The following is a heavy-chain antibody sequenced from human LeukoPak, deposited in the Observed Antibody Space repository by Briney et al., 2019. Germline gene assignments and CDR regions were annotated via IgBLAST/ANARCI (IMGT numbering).Heavy chain of an antibody. D-gene: IGHD3-10*01. CDR1: GGTFSSYA. Sequence: SVKVSCKASGGTFSSYAINWVRQAPGQGLEWMGGIILIFGTANYAQKFQGRVTITKDTSASAAYMELSSLRSEDMAVYYCARDGALLWFGELVRLFDYWGQGTLVTVSS. J-gene: IGHJ4*02. CDR2: IILIFGTA. CDR3: ARDGALLWFGELVRLFDY. V-gene: IGHV1-69*05.